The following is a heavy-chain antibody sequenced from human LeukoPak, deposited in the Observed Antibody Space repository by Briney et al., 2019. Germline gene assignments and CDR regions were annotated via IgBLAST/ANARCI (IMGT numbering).Heavy chain of an antibody. CDR3: ARSIPYGTTWYGRSDY. J-gene: IGHJ4*02. V-gene: IGHV3-7*03. CDR1: GSPFSSYS. Sequence: PGGSLRLSCAASGSPFSSYSMTWVRQAPGKGLEWVANMKPDGTTKFYVDSVKGRFTISRDNALNSLYLQMNSLRAEDTAIYYCARSIPYGTTWYGRSDYWGQGTLVTVSS. D-gene: IGHD6-13*01. CDR2: MKPDGTTK.